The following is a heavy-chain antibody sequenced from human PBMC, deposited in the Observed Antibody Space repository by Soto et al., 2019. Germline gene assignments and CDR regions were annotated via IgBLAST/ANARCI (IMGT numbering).Heavy chain of an antibody. CDR3: ARSLYSGSYWPFDY. Sequence: GGSLRLSCAASGFTFSSYAMSWVRQAPGKGLEWVSAISGSGGSTYYADSVKGRFTISRDNSENTLYLQMNSLRAEDTAVYYCARSLYSGSYWPFDYWGQGTLVTVSS. V-gene: IGHV3-23*01. CDR2: ISGSGGST. J-gene: IGHJ4*02. D-gene: IGHD1-26*01. CDR1: GFTFSSYA.